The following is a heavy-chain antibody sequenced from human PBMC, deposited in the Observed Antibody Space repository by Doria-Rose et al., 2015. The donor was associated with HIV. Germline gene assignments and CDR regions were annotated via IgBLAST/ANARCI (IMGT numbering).Heavy chain of an antibody. Sequence: VLPGRSLRLSCAAYGFTFNPYAMHWVRQAPGKGLEWVAVISYDGTNKYYADSVKGRFTISRDNSKNTLYLQMNSLRAEDTAVYFCARGSVLLGFREFPGNMKFDYWGQGTRGTGSA. CDR1: GFTFNPYA. CDR2: ISYDGTNK. V-gene: IGHV3-30*04. D-gene: IGHD3-10*01. J-gene: IGHJ4*02. CDR3: ARGSVLLGFREFPGNMKFDY.